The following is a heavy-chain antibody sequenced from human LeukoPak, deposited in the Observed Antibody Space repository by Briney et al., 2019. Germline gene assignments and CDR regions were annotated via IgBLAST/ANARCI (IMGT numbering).Heavy chain of an antibody. Sequence: QAGGSLTLSCAASGFPFNTYTMNWVRQAPGKGREGWANIKQDGSEKYHVDSVKGRFTISSDNAKTSLYLQMNSLRAEDTAVYYCARDTGVMAAAEYYFDYWGQGTLVTVSS. D-gene: IGHD6-13*01. CDR2: IKQDGSEK. CDR3: ARDTGVMAAAEYYFDY. J-gene: IGHJ4*02. CDR1: GFPFNTYT. V-gene: IGHV3-7*01.